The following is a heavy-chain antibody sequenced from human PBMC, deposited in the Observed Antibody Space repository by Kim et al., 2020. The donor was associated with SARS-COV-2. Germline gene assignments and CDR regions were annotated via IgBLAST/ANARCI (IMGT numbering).Heavy chain of an antibody. D-gene: IGHD3-22*01. V-gene: IGHV5-51*01. CDR1: GYSFTSYW. Sequence: GESLKISCKGSGYSFTSYWIGWVRQMPGKGLEWMGIIYPGDSDTRYSPSFQGQVTISADKSISTAYLQWSSLKASDTAMYYCARQNYYDSSGYYLNWFDPWGQGTLVTVSS. J-gene: IGHJ5*02. CDR3: ARQNYYDSSGYYLNWFDP. CDR2: IYPGDSDT.